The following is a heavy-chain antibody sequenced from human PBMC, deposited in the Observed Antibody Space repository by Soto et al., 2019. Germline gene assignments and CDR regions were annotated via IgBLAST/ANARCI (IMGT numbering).Heavy chain of an antibody. J-gene: IGHJ4*02. CDR1: GVSISSYY. D-gene: IGHD5-18*01. V-gene: IGHV4-4*07. Sequence: PSETLSLTCTVSGVSISSYYWSWIRQPAGKGLEWIGRIYTSENAHYNPSLKSRVTMSLDTSKNHFSLNLSSVTAADTAVYYCATISYVGGTDYWGLGTLVTV. CDR2: IYTSENA. CDR3: ATISYVGGTDY.